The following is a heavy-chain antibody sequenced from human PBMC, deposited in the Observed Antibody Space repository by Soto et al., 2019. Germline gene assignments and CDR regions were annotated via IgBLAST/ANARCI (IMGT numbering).Heavy chain of an antibody. CDR3: AKDYAGRGYLYVYGFFDH. CDR2: ISYDGSER. D-gene: IGHD3-16*01. V-gene: IGHV3-30*18. CDR1: GFTFSTYA. J-gene: IGHJ4*02. Sequence: PGGSLRLSCEGSGFTFSTYAMHWVRQAPGKGLEWVAIISYDGSERYYADSVKGRFTISRDNSKNTLYLQVNSLRGEDTAVYYCAKDYAGRGYLYVYGFFDHWGQGTLVTVSS.